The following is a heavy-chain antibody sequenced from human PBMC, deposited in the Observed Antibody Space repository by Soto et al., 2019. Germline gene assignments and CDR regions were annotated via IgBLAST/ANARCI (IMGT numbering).Heavy chain of an antibody. J-gene: IGHJ2*01. CDR3: AKRRTVYTSYWYFDL. D-gene: IGHD2-8*01. CDR1: GFTFSSYA. Sequence: EVQLLESGGGLVQPGGSLRLSCAASGFTFSSYAMSWVRQAPGKGLEWVSAISGSGGSTYYADSVKGRFTISRDNSKNTLYLQVNSLRAEDTAVYYCAKRRTVYTSYWYFDLWGRGTLVTVSS. CDR2: ISGSGGST. V-gene: IGHV3-23*01.